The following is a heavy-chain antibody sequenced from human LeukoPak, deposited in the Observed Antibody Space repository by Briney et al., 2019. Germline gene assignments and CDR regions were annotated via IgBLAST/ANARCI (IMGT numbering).Heavy chain of an antibody. CDR2: INHSGST. CDR1: GGSFSDFY. J-gene: IGHJ4*02. V-gene: IGHV4-34*01. CDR3: ARGWRTDSVDPAAGFDY. D-gene: IGHD6-13*01. Sequence: SETLSLTCAVYGGSFSDFYWSWIRQPPGKGLEWMGEINHSGSTNYNPSLKSRVTISVDTSKNQFSLKLSSVTAADTAVYYCARGWRTDSVDPAAGFDYWGQGTLVTVSS.